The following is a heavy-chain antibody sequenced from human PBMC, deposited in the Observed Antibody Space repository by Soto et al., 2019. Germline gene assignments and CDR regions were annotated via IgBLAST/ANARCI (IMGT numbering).Heavy chain of an antibody. J-gene: IGHJ4*02. CDR1: GGSVTSYY. CDR3: ARNGGYFQFFDY. Sequence: LSLACTVSGGSVTSYYWSWIRQPPGKGMEWIAYIYYSGSTNYNPSLKSRVTVSVDMSKNQFSLTLTSVTAADTAVYYCARNGGYFQFFDYWGQGTLVTVSS. V-gene: IGHV4-59*02. D-gene: IGHD3-22*01. CDR2: IYYSGST.